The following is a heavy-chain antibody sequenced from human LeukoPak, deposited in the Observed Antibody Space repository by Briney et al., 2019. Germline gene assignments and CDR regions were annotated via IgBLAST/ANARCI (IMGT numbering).Heavy chain of an antibody. CDR3: ASEGPSGSGAFDI. Sequence: SETLSLTCTVSGVSISSYYWSWIRQPPGRGLEWLGYIYYSGSTNYNPSLKSRVTISVDTSKNQFSLKLSSVTAADTAVYYCASEGPSGSGAFDIWGQGTMVTVSS. V-gene: IGHV4-59*01. CDR2: IYYSGST. J-gene: IGHJ3*02. CDR1: GVSISSYY. D-gene: IGHD6-19*01.